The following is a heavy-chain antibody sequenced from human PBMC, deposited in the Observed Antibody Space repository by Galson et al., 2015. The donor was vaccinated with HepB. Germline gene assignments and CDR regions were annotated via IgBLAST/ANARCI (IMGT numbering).Heavy chain of an antibody. D-gene: IGHD6-13*01. CDR1: GFTFHIYT. V-gene: IGHV3-23*01. J-gene: IGHJ4*02. CDR3: ALVRRESSSWLDY. Sequence: SLRLSCSPSGFTFHIYTMTWVRQAPGKGLDWVSAISGSGGSTYYAVSVKGRFTISRDNSKNTLYLPINGLRAEDTAVYYCALVRRESSSWLDYWVRGTLVTVSS. CDR2: ISGSGGST.